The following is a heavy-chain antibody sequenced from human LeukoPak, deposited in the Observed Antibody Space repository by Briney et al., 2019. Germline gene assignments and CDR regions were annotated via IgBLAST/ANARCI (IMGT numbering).Heavy chain of an antibody. CDR3: ARPDPSMVRGGQSYYYYGMDV. J-gene: IGHJ6*04. CDR1: GGTFSSYA. V-gene: IGHV1-69*01. CDR2: IIPIFGTA. D-gene: IGHD3-10*01. Sequence: ASVKVSCKASGGTFSSYAISWVRQAPGQGLEWMGGIIPIFGTANYAQKFQGRVTITADESTSTAYMELSSLRSEDTAVYYCARPDPSMVRGGQSYYYYGMDVWGKGTTVTVSP.